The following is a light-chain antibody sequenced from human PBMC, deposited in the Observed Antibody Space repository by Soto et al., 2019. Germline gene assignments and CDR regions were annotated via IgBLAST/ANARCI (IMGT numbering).Light chain of an antibody. J-gene: IGLJ3*02. CDR3: SSYTSDSTLV. Sequence: QCALTQPASVSGSPGQSIAISCTGTSTDVGGYNYVSWYQQHPGKAPKLMIYEVTNRPSGISNRFSGAKSGNTASLTISGLQPDDEADYYCSSYTSDSTLVFGGGTKVTVL. CDR1: STDVGGYNY. V-gene: IGLV2-14*01. CDR2: EVT.